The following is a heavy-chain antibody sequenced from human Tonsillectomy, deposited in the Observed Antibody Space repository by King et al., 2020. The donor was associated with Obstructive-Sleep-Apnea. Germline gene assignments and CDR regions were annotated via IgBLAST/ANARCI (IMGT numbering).Heavy chain of an antibody. CDR2: INPYSGGT. D-gene: IGHD6-13*01. J-gene: IGHJ3*01. CDR3: ATDGRQPLLEGGPHPLN. CDR1: GYTFTGYY. Sequence: VQLVESGAEVKKPGASVKVSCKASGYTFTGYYIHWVRQAPGQGLEWMGWINPYSGGTNYAQKFQGRVTMTRDTSISTAYMELSRRGSDDTAVYYCATDGRQPLLEGGPHPLNWGQGTMVTVSS. V-gene: IGHV1-2*02.